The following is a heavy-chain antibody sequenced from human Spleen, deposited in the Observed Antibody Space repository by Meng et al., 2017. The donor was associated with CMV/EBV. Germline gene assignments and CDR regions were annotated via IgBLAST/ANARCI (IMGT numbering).Heavy chain of an antibody. CDR3: ARDLGCGGSCPERGWFDP. D-gene: IGHD2-15*01. Sequence: GGSLRLSCAASGFTFSSYAMSWVRQAPGKGLEWVSAISGSGGSTYYADSVKGRFTISRDNAKNSLYLQMNSLRAEDTAVYYCARDLGCGGSCPERGWFDPWGQGTLVTVSS. J-gene: IGHJ5*02. CDR1: GFTFSSYA. CDR2: ISGSGGST. V-gene: IGHV3-23*01.